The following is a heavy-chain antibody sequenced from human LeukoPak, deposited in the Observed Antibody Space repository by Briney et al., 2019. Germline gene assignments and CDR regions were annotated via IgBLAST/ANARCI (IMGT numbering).Heavy chain of an antibody. CDR1: GFTFRSYW. CDR2: IKEDGSDK. J-gene: IGHJ4*02. V-gene: IGHV3-7*01. Sequence: PGGSLRLSCAPSGFTFRSYWMSWVSQAPGKGLEWVANIKEDGSDKYYADSVKGRFTISRDNAKNSLYLQMNSLRDEDTAVYYCARKRDVATTGNFDFWGQGTLVTVSS. CDR3: ARKRDVATTGNFDF. D-gene: IGHD5-12*01.